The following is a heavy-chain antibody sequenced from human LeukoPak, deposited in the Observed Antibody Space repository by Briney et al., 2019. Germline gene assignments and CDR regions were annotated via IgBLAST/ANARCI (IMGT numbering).Heavy chain of an antibody. CDR1: GFTFSSYS. CDR2: ISSSSSYI. J-gene: IGHJ5*02. D-gene: IGHD6-19*01. CDR3: AKDFLGAGYSSGWYGS. V-gene: IGHV3-21*04. Sequence: PGGSLRLSCAASGFTFSSYSMNWVRQAPGKGLEWVSSISSSSSYIYYADSVKGRFTISRDNAKNSLYLQMNSLRPEDTALYYCAKDFLGAGYSSGWYGSWGQGTLVTVSS.